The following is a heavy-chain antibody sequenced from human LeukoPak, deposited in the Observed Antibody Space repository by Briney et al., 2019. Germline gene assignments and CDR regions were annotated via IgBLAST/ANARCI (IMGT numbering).Heavy chain of an antibody. CDR2: INPSGGST. CDR1: GYTFTSYD. Sequence: ASVKVSCKASGYTFTSYDINWVRQAPGQGLEWMGIINPSGGSTSYAQKFQGRVTVTEDTSTDTAYMELSSLRSEDTAVYYCATGYYMDVWGKGTTVTVSS. J-gene: IGHJ6*03. D-gene: IGHD3-10*01. V-gene: IGHV1-46*01. CDR3: ATGYYMDV.